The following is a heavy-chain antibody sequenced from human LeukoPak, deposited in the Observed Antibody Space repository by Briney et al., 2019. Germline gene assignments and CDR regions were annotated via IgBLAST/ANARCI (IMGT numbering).Heavy chain of an antibody. V-gene: IGHV4-34*01. CDR2: VKEVGGT. D-gene: IGHD1-26*01. Sequence: PSETLSLTCAVYIDSFSNYHWNWIRQTPSKGLEWIGEVKEVGGTNISPSLRNRVILSVDTSKNQFFLKLISVTVADTAVYYCARGQGATVPQVGKNWFDPWGQGTRVTVSS. CDR1: IDSFSNYH. CDR3: ARGQGATVPQVGKNWFDP. J-gene: IGHJ5*02.